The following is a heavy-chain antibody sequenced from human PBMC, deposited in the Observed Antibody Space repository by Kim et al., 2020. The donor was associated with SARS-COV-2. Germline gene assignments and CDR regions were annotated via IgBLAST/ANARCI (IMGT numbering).Heavy chain of an antibody. D-gene: IGHD3-22*01. J-gene: IGHJ3*02. CDR3: ARSRGYYDSSELRPAFDI. CDR2: IYYSGST. V-gene: IGHV4-31*03. Sequence: SETLSLTCTVSGGSISSGGYYWSWIRQHPGKGLEWIGYIYYSGSTYYNPSLKSRVTISVDTSKNQFSLKLSSVTAADTAVYYCARSRGYYDSSELRPAFDIWGQGTMVTVSS. CDR1: GGSISSGGYY.